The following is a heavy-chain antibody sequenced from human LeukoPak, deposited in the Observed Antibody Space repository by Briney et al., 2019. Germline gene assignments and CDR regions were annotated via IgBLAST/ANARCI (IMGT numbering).Heavy chain of an antibody. D-gene: IGHD3-9*01. J-gene: IGHJ4*02. CDR2: ITSSSSYT. CDR3: ARPLRDILTGYYFDY. Sequence: GGSLRLSCAASGFTFSDYYMSWIRQAPGKGLEWLTYITSSSSYTNYADSVKGRFTISRDNAKNSLYLQMNSLRAEDTAVYYCARPLRDILTGYYFDYWGQGTLVTVSS. V-gene: IGHV3-11*06. CDR1: GFTFSDYY.